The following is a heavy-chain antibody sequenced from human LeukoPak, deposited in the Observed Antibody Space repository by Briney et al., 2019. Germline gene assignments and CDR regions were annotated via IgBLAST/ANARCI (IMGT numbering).Heavy chain of an antibody. CDR3: TRQVDSGSYDYYGIDV. CDR1: GFTFSGSA. J-gene: IGHJ6*02. Sequence: GGSLRLSCAASGFTFSGSAMHWVRQASGKGLEWVGRIRSKANSYATAYAASVKGRFTISRDDSKNTAYLQMNSLKTEDTAVYYCTRQVDSGSYDYYGIDVWGQGTTVTVSS. CDR2: IRSKANSYAT. V-gene: IGHV3-73*01. D-gene: IGHD1-26*01.